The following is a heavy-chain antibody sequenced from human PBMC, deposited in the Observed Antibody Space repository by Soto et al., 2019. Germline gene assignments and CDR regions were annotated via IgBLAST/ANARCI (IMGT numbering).Heavy chain of an antibody. D-gene: IGHD2-15*01. CDR1: GGSISSSSYY. Sequence: QLQLQESGPGLVKPSETLSLTCTVSGGSISSSSYYWGWIRQPPGKGLEWIGSIYYSGSTYYNPSLKSRVTISVDTSKNQFSLKLSSVTAADTAVYYCARIYCSGGSCYQFDYWGQGTLVTVSS. CDR2: IYYSGST. V-gene: IGHV4-39*01. J-gene: IGHJ4*02. CDR3: ARIYCSGGSCYQFDY.